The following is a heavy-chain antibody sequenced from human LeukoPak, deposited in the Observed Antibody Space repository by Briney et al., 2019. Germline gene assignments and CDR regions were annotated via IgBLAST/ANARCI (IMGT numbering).Heavy chain of an antibody. J-gene: IGHJ6*02. D-gene: IGHD6-13*01. CDR2: ISYDGSNK. CDR3: VRIAAAGGPWGDYYYGMDV. CDR1: GFTFSSYA. Sequence: PGGSLRPSCAASGFTFSSYAMHWVRQAPGKGLEWVAVISYDGSNKYYADSVKGRFTISRDNSKNTLYLQMNSLRAEDTAVYYCVRIAAAGGPWGDYYYGMDVWGQGTTVTVSS. V-gene: IGHV3-30-3*01.